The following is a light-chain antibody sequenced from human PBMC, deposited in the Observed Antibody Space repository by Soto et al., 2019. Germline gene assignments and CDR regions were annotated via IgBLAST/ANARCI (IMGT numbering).Light chain of an antibody. CDR1: QFIDDF. Sequence: DIQVTQSPSSLSASVGDRVTITCRASQFIDDFLNWFQQRPGKAPKLLIYAASSLQSGVPSRFSGSASGTDFTLTITNLQPEDVATDYCQHSYVTPWTFGQGTKVEIK. V-gene: IGKV1-39*01. J-gene: IGKJ1*01. CDR2: AAS. CDR3: QHSYVTPWT.